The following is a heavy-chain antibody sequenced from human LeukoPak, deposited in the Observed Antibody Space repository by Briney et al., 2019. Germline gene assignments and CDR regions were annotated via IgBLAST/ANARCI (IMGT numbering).Heavy chain of an antibody. CDR3: TRDQVSYYYDSSGYYRY. D-gene: IGHD3-22*01. J-gene: IGHJ4*02. CDR2: IRSKAYGGTT. Sequence: GGSLRLSCTASGFTFGDYAMSWFRQAPGKGLEWVGFIRSKAYGGTTEYAASVKGRFTISRDDSKSIAYLQMNGLKTEDTAVFYCTRDQVSYYYDSSGYYRYWGQGTLVTVSS. V-gene: IGHV3-49*03. CDR1: GFTFGDYA.